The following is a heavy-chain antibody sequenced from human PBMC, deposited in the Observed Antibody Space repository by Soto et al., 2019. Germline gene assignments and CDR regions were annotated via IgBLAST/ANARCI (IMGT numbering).Heavy chain of an antibody. CDR2: TKGDGREK. J-gene: IGHJ4*02. CDR3: VREGQLVVAFDY. D-gene: IGHD6-13*01. V-gene: IGHV3-7*01. Sequence: APWKGLEWGGNTKGDGREKCNVDSVKGRLTISRDNSKNTLYQQMNSLRAEDPAVYYCVREGQLVVAFDYGGQGTLVTLSA.